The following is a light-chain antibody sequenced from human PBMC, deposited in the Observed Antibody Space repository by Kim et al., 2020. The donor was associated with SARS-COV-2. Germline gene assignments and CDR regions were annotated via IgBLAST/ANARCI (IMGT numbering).Light chain of an antibody. V-gene: IGKV3-20*01. CDR2: GVS. CDR1: QSVSSSY. J-gene: IGKJ4*01. Sequence: EIVVTQSPDTLSLSPGERATLSCRASQSVSSSYLAWYQHTPGQAPRLLISGVSRRATGIPDRFSGSGSGTDFTLTISRLEPEDFAVYYCQHYGSSPLSFGGGT. CDR3: QHYGSSPLS.